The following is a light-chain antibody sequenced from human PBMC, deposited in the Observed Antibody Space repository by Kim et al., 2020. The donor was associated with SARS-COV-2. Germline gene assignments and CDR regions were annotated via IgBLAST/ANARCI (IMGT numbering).Light chain of an antibody. J-gene: IGLJ3*02. CDR1: TYNIETNP. CDR3: AAWDDSLDGPV. V-gene: IGLV1-44*01. Sequence: QSVLTQPPSASGIPGRRVIISCSGGTYNIETNPVSWYQQLPRTAPKLLMYSDNYWPSGVPDRFSGSKSGTSASLAISGLQSEDEADYYCAAWDDSLDGPVFGGGTQLTVL. CDR2: SDN.